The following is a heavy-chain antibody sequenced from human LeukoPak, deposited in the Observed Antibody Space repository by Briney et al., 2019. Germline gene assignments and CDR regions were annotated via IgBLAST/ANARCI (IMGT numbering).Heavy chain of an antibody. V-gene: IGHV4-59*02. J-gene: IGHJ4*02. CDR3: ASRKLGNDY. D-gene: IGHD7-27*01. Sequence: PSETLSLTCTVSGGSVTDYYWSWIRQSPGKGLEWIGYIYYTGTSYNPSLKSRVTISADTSKNQFSLKLISVTAADTAVYYCASRKLGNDYWGQGTLVTVSS. CDR2: IYYTGT. CDR1: GGSVTDYY.